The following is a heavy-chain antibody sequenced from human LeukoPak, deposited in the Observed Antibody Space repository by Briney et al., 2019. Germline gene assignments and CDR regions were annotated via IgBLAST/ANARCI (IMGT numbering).Heavy chain of an antibody. D-gene: IGHD4-17*01. J-gene: IGHJ3*02. CDR1: GGTFSSYA. CDR3: ATAYGEKAFDI. Sequence: PRASVKVSCKASGGTFSSYAISWVRQAPGQGLEWMGGIIPIFGTANYAQKFQGRVTMTEDTSTDTAYKELSSLRSEDTAVYYCATAYGEKAFDIWGQGTMVTVSS. V-gene: IGHV1-69*06. CDR2: IIPIFGTA.